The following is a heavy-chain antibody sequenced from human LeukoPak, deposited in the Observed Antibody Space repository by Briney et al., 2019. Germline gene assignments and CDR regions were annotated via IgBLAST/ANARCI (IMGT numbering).Heavy chain of an antibody. CDR1: GFTFDDYG. D-gene: IGHD4-17*01. Sequence: GGSLRLSCAASGFTFDDYGMSWVRQAPGKGLEWVSAISGSGGSTYYADSVKGRFTISRDNSKNTLYLQMNSLRAEDTAVYYCAKDCTYGDYHDAFDIWGQGTMVTVSS. CDR2: ISGSGGST. V-gene: IGHV3-23*01. CDR3: AKDCTYGDYHDAFDI. J-gene: IGHJ3*02.